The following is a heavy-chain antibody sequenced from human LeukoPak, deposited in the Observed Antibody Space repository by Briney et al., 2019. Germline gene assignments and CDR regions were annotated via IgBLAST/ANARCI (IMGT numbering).Heavy chain of an antibody. CDR3: ARRYCSSTSCYTAPGWFDP. CDR1: GYSFISYW. CDR2: IYPGDSDT. D-gene: IGHD2-2*02. J-gene: IGHJ5*02. Sequence: GESLKISCKGSGYSFISYWIGWVRQMPGKGLEWMGIIYPGDSDTRYSPSFQGQVTISADKSISTAYLQWSSLKASDTAMYYCARRYCSSTSCYTAPGWFDPWGQGTLVTVSS. V-gene: IGHV5-51*01.